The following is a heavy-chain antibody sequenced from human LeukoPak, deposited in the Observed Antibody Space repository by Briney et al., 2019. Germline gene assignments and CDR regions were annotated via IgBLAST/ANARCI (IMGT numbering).Heavy chain of an antibody. V-gene: IGHV3-48*02. J-gene: IGHJ4*02. CDR3: ARDIGVAATGTGDY. D-gene: IGHD6-13*01. CDR1: GFTFSSYS. Sequence: GGSLRLSCAASGFTFSSYSMNWVRQAPGKGLEWVSYISSSSSPIYYADSVTGRFTISRDNAKNSLYLQMNSLRDDDTAVYYCARDIGVAATGTGDYWGQGTLVTVSS. CDR2: ISSSSSPI.